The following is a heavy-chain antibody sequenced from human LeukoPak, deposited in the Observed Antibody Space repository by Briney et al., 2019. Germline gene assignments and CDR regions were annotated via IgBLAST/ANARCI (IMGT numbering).Heavy chain of an antibody. J-gene: IGHJ6*02. D-gene: IGHD3-10*01. CDR3: ARERITMVRGVIITTYYYYGMDV. Sequence: PGRSLRLSCAASGFTFSSYGMHWVRQAPGKGLEWVAGIWYDGSNKYYADSVKGRFTISRDNSKNTLYLQMNSLRAEDTAVYYCARERITMVRGVIITTYYYYGMDVWGQGTTVTVSS. CDR2: IWYDGSNK. V-gene: IGHV3-33*01. CDR1: GFTFSSYG.